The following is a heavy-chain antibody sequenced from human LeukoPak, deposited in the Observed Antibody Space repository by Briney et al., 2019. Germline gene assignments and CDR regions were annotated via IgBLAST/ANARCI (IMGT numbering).Heavy chain of an antibody. CDR1: GFTFSSYA. CDR3: ARELLRYSYGYFDY. CDR2: ISYDGSNK. D-gene: IGHD5-18*01. J-gene: IGHJ4*02. V-gene: IGHV3-30*04. Sequence: GGSLRLSCAASGFTFSSYAMHWVRQAPGKGLEWVAVISYDGSNKYYADSVKGRFTISRDNSKNTLYLQMNSLRAEDTAVYYCARELLRYSYGYFDYWGQGTLVTVSS.